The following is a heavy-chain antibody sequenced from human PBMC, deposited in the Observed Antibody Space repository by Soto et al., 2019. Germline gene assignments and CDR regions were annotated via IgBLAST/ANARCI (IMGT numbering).Heavy chain of an antibody. CDR1: GGTFSSYA. D-gene: IGHD6-13*01. J-gene: IGHJ4*02. V-gene: IGHV1-69*01. CDR3: AREPDPKPYIAAAGPSYFDY. CDR2: IIPIFGTA. Sequence: QVQLVQSGAEVQKPGSSVKVSCKASGGTFSSYAISWVRQAPGQGLEWMGGIIPIFGTANYAQKFQGRVTITADESTSTAYMELSSLRSEDTAVYYCAREPDPKPYIAAAGPSYFDYWGQGTLVTVSS.